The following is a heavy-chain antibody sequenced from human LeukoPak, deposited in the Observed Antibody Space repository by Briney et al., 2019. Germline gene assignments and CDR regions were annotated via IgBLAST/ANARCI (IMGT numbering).Heavy chain of an antibody. CDR2: ISGSGGST. Sequence: GGSLRLSCAASGFSFSNYAMNWVRLAPGKGLEWVSLISGSGGSTYYADSVKGRFTISRDSSKNTLYLQMNSLRAEDTAVYYCAKSYQIAAVPYFDYWGQGTLVTVSS. D-gene: IGHD6-13*01. V-gene: IGHV3-23*01. CDR1: GFSFSNYA. J-gene: IGHJ4*02. CDR3: AKSYQIAAVPYFDY.